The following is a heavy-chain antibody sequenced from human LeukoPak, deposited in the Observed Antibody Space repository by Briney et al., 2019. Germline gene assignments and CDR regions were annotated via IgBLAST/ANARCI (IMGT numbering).Heavy chain of an antibody. V-gene: IGHV3-73*01. CDR1: GGSINSYW. Sequence: ETLSLTCTVSGGSINSYWSWIRQPAGKGLEWIGRIRSKANSYATAYAASVKGRFTISRDDSKNTAYLQMNSLKTEDTAVYYCTRPWYSSSWYYSWGQGTLVTVSS. J-gene: IGHJ4*02. D-gene: IGHD6-13*01. CDR3: TRPWYSSSWYYS. CDR2: IRSKANSYAT.